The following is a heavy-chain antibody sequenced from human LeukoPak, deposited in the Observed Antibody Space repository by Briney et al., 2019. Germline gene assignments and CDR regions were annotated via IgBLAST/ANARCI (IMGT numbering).Heavy chain of an antibody. J-gene: IGHJ4*02. CDR2: ISAYNGNT. Sequence: ASVKVSCKASGYSFTSYGISWVRQAPGQGLEWMGWISAYNGNTDYIQNLQGRVTMTTDTLTSTAYMELRSLRSDDTAVYYCARLYGDNSADYWGQGTLVTVSS. CDR3: ARLYGDNSADY. D-gene: IGHD4-23*01. CDR1: GYSFTSYG. V-gene: IGHV1-18*01.